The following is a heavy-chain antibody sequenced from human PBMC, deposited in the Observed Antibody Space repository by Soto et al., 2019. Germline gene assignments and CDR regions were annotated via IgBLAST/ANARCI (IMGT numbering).Heavy chain of an antibody. J-gene: IGHJ5*02. V-gene: IGHV3-15*07. CDR2: IKSETDGGTT. Sequence: GGSLRLSCVASGFSFNNAWMNWVRQAPGKGLEWVGRIKSETDGGTTDHVAPVTGRFTISRDDSKNTLYLQMNSLEAEDTGVYYCSTEYYDSSGLVTWGRGTLVTVSS. CDR3: STEYYDSSGLVT. CDR1: GFSFNNAW. D-gene: IGHD3-22*01.